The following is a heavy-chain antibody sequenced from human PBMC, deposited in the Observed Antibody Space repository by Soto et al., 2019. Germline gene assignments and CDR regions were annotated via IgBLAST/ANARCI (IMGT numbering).Heavy chain of an antibody. D-gene: IGHD2-8*01. CDR1: GFTFRDYW. CDR3: ARVAKILYSSNDF. CDR2: IKQDGSDE. V-gene: IGHV3-7*03. J-gene: IGHJ4*02. Sequence: EVQLVESGGGLVRPGGSLRLSCAVSGFTFRDYWMSWVRQAPGKGLEWVANIKQDGSDEYYVDSMKGRINISRDNAGNSLHLQMNSLRAEDTAVYFCARVAKILYSSNDFWGQGTLVTVSS.